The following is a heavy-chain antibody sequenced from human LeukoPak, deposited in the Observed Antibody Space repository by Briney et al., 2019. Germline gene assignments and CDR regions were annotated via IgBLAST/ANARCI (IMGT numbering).Heavy chain of an antibody. J-gene: IGHJ6*02. Sequence: SETLSLTCTVSGGSIGSGGYYWSWIRQHPGEGLEWIGYIYYSGSTYYNPSLKSRVTISVDTSKNQFSLKLSSVTAADTAVYYCTCCSGGSCYSGGPYYYYGMDVWGQGTTVTVSS. CDR3: TCCSGGSCYSGGPYYYYGMDV. CDR1: GGSIGSGGYY. D-gene: IGHD2-15*01. CDR2: IYYSGST. V-gene: IGHV4-31*03.